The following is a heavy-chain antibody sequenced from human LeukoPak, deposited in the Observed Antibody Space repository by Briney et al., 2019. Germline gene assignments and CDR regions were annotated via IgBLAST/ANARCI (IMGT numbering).Heavy chain of an antibody. V-gene: IGHV1-2*04. CDR2: INPNSGGT. CDR3: ARGAPYYYYGMDV. Sequence: ASVKVSCKASGYTFTSYGISWVRQAPGQGLEWMGWINPNSGGTNYAQKFQGWVTMIRDTSISTAYMELSRLRSDDTAVYYCARGAPYYYYGMDVWGQGTTVTVSS. J-gene: IGHJ6*02. CDR1: GYTFTSYG.